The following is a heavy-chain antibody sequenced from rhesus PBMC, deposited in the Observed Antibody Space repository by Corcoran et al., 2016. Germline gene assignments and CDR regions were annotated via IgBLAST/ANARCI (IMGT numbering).Heavy chain of an antibody. D-gene: IGHD6-31*01. CDR2: VNSNSGNT. J-gene: IGHJ4*01. CDR3: ARWASGWYGPQQLVADY. Sequence: QVQLQESGPGLAKPSETLSLTCTASGASISSNWWSWIRQPPGTGRAWIGEVNSNSGNTTYNPSLKSRVTISKDASKNQFSLKLSSVTAADTAVYYCARWASGWYGPQQLVADYWGQGVLVTVSS. CDR1: GASISSNW. V-gene: IGHV4-80*01.